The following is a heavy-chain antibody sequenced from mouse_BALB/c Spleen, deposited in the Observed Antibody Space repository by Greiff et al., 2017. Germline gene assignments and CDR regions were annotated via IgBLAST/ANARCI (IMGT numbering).Heavy chain of an antibody. V-gene: IGHV5-6-3*01. CDR1: GFTFSSYG. Sequence: EVKLVESGGGLVQPGGSLKLSCAASGFTFSSYGMSWVRQTPDKRLELVATINSNGGSTYYPDSVKGRFTISRDNAKNTLYLQMSSLKSEDTAMYYCARGDYWYFDVWGAGTTVTVSS. CDR2: INSNGGST. J-gene: IGHJ1*01. CDR3: ARGDYWYFDV.